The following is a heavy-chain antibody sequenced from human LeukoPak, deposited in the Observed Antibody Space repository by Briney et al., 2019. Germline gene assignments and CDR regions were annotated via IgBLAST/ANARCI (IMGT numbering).Heavy chain of an antibody. CDR1: GGSISSYY. Sequence: PSETLSLTCTVSGGSISSYYWSWIRQPPGKGLEGIGYIYFSGDTNYNPSLKSRLSISVDTSRNQFSLSLDSVTAADTAVYYCARDRGQLGRPYYYGMDVWGQGTTVTVSS. J-gene: IGHJ6*02. CDR2: IYFSGDT. V-gene: IGHV4-59*01. CDR3: ARDRGQLGRPYYYGMDV. D-gene: IGHD3-10*01.